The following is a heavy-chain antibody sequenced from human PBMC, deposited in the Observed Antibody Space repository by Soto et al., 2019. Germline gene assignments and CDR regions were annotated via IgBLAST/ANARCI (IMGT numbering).Heavy chain of an antibody. D-gene: IGHD2-2*01. Sequence: QVQLQQWGAGLLKPSETLSLTCAVYGGSFSGYYWTWIRQPPGTGLEWMGEINHSGSTNYNPSLKSPVTIAVDTSTNQFSLNLSFVTVADTAVYYCASDNSTCLFDYWGQGTLVTVSS. CDR1: GGSFSGYY. CDR3: ASDNSTCLFDY. CDR2: INHSGST. J-gene: IGHJ4*02. V-gene: IGHV4-34*01.